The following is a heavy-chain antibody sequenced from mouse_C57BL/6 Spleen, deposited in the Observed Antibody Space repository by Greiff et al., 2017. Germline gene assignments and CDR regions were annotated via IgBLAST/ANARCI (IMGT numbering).Heavy chain of an antibody. CDR1: GYTFTSYW. CDR2: INPSSGYT. Sequence: VMLVESGAELAKPGASVKLSCKASGYTFTSYWMHWVKQRPGQGLEWIGYINPSSGYTKYNQKFKDKATLTADKSSSTAYMQLSSLTYEDSAVYYCAGLYDGNAMDYGGQGTSVTVSS. J-gene: IGHJ4*01. D-gene: IGHD2-12*01. CDR3: AGLYDGNAMDY. V-gene: IGHV1-7*01.